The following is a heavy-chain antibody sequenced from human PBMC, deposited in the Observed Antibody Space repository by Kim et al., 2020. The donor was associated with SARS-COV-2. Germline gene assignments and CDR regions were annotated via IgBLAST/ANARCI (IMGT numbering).Heavy chain of an antibody. CDR2: INSDGGTT. D-gene: IGHD2-15*01. V-gene: IGHV3-64*01. Sequence: GGSLRLSCVASGFTFRNYAMHWVRQAPEKGLEYVSAINSDGGTTYYANSVKGRFTISRDNSKNTLYLQMGSLLADDMAVYYCVRVGISGVFDPWGQGTQVTVSS. CDR3: VRVGISGVFDP. J-gene: IGHJ5*02. CDR1: GFTFRNYA.